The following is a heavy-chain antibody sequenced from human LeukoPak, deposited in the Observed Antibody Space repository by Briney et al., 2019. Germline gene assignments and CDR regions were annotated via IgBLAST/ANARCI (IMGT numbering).Heavy chain of an antibody. D-gene: IGHD2-15*01. CDR2: MNPNSGNT. J-gene: IGHJ4*02. Sequence: ASVKVSCKASGYTFTSYDINWVRQATGQGLEWMGWMNPNSGNTGYAQKFQGRVTMTRDTSTSTVYMELSSLRSEDTAVYYCARERYCSGGSCYWDFDYWGQGTLVTVSS. CDR1: GYTFTSYD. V-gene: IGHV1-8*01. CDR3: ARERYCSGGSCYWDFDY.